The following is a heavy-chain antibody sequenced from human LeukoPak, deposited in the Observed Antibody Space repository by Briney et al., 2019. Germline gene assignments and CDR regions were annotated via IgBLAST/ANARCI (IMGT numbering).Heavy chain of an antibody. CDR2: IYYSGST. CDR3: ARQRYCSGGSCHDAFDI. Sequence: KPSETLSLTCTVSGGSISSSSYYWGWIRQPPGKGLEWIGSIYYSGSTYYSPSLKSRVTISVDTSKNQFSLKLSSVTAADTAVYYCARQRYCSGGSCHDAFDIWGQGTMVTVSS. CDR1: GGSISSSSYY. V-gene: IGHV4-39*01. D-gene: IGHD2-15*01. J-gene: IGHJ3*02.